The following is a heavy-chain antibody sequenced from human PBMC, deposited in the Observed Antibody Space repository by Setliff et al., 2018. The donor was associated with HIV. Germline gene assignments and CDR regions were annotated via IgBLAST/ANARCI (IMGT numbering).Heavy chain of an antibody. CDR3: ARHWSFAWEPYGANWFDP. J-gene: IGHJ5*02. CDR1: GGSISSRDYY. Sequence: PSETLSLTCTVPGGSISSRDYYWGWIRQPPGKGLEWIGSMSYSGSAYYNPSLKSRVTISVDTSKSQFSLRLSSVTAADTAVYYCARHWSFAWEPYGANWFDPWGQGTLVTVSS. CDR2: MSYSGSA. V-gene: IGHV4-39*01. D-gene: IGHD1-26*01.